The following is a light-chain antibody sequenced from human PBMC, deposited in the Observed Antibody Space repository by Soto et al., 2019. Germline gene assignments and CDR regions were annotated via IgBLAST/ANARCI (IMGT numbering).Light chain of an antibody. CDR2: TTN. CDR1: SGSVSTSYY. V-gene: IGLV8-61*01. J-gene: IGLJ3*02. CDR3: VLSSQGV. Sequence: QTVVTQEPSFSVSPGGTVTLTCGLSSGSVSTSYYPSWYQQTPGQAPRTLIYTTNTRSSGVPDRFSGSILGNKAALTITGAQADDESDYYSVLSSQGVFGGGTKLTVL.